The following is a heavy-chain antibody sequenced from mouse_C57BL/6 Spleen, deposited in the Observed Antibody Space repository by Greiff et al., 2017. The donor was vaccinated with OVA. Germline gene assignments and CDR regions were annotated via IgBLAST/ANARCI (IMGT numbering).Heavy chain of an antibody. Sequence: DVMLVESGGGLVQPGGSMKLSCVASGFTFSNYWMNRVRQSPEKGLEWVAQIRLKSDNYATHYAESVKGRFTISRDDSKSSVYLQMNNLRAEDTGIYYCTGPVHWYFDVWGTGTTVTVSS. CDR2: IRLKSDNYAT. CDR3: TGPVHWYFDV. J-gene: IGHJ1*03. CDR1: GFTFSNYW. V-gene: IGHV6-3*01.